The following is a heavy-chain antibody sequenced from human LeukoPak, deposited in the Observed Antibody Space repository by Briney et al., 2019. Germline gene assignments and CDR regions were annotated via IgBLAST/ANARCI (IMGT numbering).Heavy chain of an antibody. CDR2: INSDGSST. D-gene: IGHD3-16*01. CDR1: GSTFSSYW. V-gene: IGHV3-74*01. CDR3: ARDGGTQCFDY. J-gene: IGHJ4*02. Sequence: GGSLRLSCAASGSTFSSYWVHWVRQAPGKGLVWVSRINSDGSSTSYADSVKGRFTISRDNAKNTLYLQMNSLRAEDTAVYYCARDGGTQCFDYWGQGTLVTVSS.